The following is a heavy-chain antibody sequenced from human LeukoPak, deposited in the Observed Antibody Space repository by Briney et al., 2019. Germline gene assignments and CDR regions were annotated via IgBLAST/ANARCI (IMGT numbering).Heavy chain of an antibody. CDR3: ARSKGSLEGNWVDP. CDR2: MDPNSGNT. J-gene: IGHJ5*02. D-gene: IGHD3-16*02. Sequence: GASVKVSCTASGYIFSNYDINWARQATGQGLEWMGWMDPNSGNTGYAQKFQGRVTMTRDTSISTAYMEVSSLRSEDTAVYYCARSKGSLEGNWVDPWGQGTLVTVSS. CDR1: GYIFSNYD. V-gene: IGHV1-8*01.